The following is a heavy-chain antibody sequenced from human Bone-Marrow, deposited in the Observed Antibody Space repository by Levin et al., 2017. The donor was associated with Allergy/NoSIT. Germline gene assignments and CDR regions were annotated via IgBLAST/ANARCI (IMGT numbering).Heavy chain of an antibody. J-gene: IGHJ4*02. CDR2: VISLSGTP. V-gene: IGHV1-69*13. CDR3: ARVRHSMNWFFDD. Sequence: ASVKVSCTASGGTLSRYAIIWVRQAPGQGLEWMGGVISLSGTPTYAQKFKDRVTMTADAYRGTVYLEMTSLKSEDTAMYYCARVRHSMNWFFDDWGQGTLVTVSS. D-gene: IGHD2-21*01. CDR1: GGTLSRYA.